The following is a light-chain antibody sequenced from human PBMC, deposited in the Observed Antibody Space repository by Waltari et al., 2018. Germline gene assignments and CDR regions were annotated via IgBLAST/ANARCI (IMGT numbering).Light chain of an antibody. CDR1: SGSVSTTSY. CDR2: KGS. V-gene: IGLV8-61*01. CDR3: SLYMGSGIWV. J-gene: IGLJ3*02. Sequence: QTVVTQEPSLSVSPGGTVTLTCALTSGSVSTTSYATWYQPTPGQPPRTLVYKGSSRSSGVPDRFSGSVRGNTAALTITGAQADDESNYYCSLYMGSGIWVFGGGTKLTVL.